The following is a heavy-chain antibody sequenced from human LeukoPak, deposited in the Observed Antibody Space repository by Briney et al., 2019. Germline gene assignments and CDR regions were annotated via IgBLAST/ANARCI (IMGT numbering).Heavy chain of an antibody. D-gene: IGHD1-26*01. V-gene: IGHV1-2*02. CDR1: GYTFTGYY. CDR3: ARENVRSGRFDY. J-gene: IGHJ4*02. CDR2: INPNSGGT. Sequence: ASVKVSCKASGYTFTGYYMHWVRQAPGQGLEWMGWINPNSGGTNYAQKFQGRVTMTRDTSISTAYMELSRLRSDDTAVYYCARENVRSGRFDYWGQGTLVTVSS.